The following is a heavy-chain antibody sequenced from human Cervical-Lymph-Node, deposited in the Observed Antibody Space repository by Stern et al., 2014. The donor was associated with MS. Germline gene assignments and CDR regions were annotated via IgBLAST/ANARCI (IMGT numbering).Heavy chain of an antibody. J-gene: IGHJ4*02. CDR2: VSTTGNT. CDR1: RGSISTYY. CDR3: ARDGSWSHLDY. D-gene: IGHD6-13*01. Sequence: QVQLQASGPRQVKTAETLSLKCSVSRGSISTYYWTWIRQPAGKGLEWIGRVSTTGNTGYNPSLKNRVTMSVDPSKNEFSLQLNSVTGADTAMYFCARDGSWSHLDYWGQGILVTVSS. V-gene: IGHV4-4*07.